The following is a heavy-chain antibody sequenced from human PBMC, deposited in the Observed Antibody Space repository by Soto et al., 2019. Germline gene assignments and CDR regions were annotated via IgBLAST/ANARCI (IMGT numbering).Heavy chain of an antibody. Sequence: ASVKVSCKASGYTFTSYGISWVRQAPGQGLEWMGWISAYNGNTNYAQKLQGRVTMTTDTSTSTAYMELRSLRSDDTAVYYCARSYCGGDCYSDWFDPWGQGTLVTVSS. CDR1: GYTFTSYG. CDR2: ISAYNGNT. CDR3: ARSYCGGDCYSDWFDP. V-gene: IGHV1-18*01. J-gene: IGHJ5*02. D-gene: IGHD2-21*02.